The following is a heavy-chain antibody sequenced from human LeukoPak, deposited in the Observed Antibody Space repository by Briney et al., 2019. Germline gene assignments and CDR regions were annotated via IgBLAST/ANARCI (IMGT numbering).Heavy chain of an antibody. Sequence: PSETLSLTCTVSGVSISSNSYYWGRLRQPPGKGLEWIVTIYYTGRTYYNPSLKSRVTISVATSKNQFSLKLSSVTAADTAVYYCARHQYYYGSVAFDPWGRGTLVTVSS. V-gene: IGHV4-39*01. CDR3: ARHQYYYGSVAFDP. CDR2: IYYTGRT. J-gene: IGHJ5*02. D-gene: IGHD3-10*01. CDR1: GVSISSNSYY.